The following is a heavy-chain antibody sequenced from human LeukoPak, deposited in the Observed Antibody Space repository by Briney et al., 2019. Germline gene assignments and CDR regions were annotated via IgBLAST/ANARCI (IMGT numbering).Heavy chain of an antibody. CDR1: GYTFTSYG. D-gene: IGHD6-13*01. V-gene: IGHV1-2*02. CDR3: ARAGIAAAGTTHFDY. Sequence: GASVKVSCKASGYTFTSYGISWVRQAPGQGLEWMGWINPNSGGTNYAQKFQGRVTMTRDTSISTAYMELSRLRSDDTAVYYCARAGIAAAGTTHFDYWGQGTLVTVSS. J-gene: IGHJ4*02. CDR2: INPNSGGT.